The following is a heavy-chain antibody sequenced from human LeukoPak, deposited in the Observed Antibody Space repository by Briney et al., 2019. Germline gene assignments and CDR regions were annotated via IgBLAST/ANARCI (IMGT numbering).Heavy chain of an antibody. CDR1: GYTFTSYY. CDR3: ARVPTVTTSSFDRTPPGYYYYYGMDV. V-gene: IGHV1-46*01. D-gene: IGHD4-17*01. CDR2: INPSGGST. J-gene: IGHJ6*02. Sequence: GASVKVSCKASGYTFTSYYMHWVRQAPGQGLEWMGIINPSGGSTSYAQKFQGRVTMTRDTSTSTVYMELSSLRSEDTAVYYCARVPTVTTSSFDRTPPGYYYYYGMDVWGQGTTVTVSS.